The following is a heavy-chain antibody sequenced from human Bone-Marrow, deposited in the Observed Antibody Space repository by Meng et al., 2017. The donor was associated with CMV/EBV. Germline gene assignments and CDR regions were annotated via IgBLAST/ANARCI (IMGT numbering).Heavy chain of an antibody. CDR2: IYHSGST. J-gene: IGHJ5*02. Sequence: SETLSLTCAVYGGSFSGYYWSWICQPPGKGLEWIGEIYHSGSTNYNPSLKSRVTISVDKSKNQFSLKLSSVTAADTAVYYCARGGWELPDNWFDPWGQGTLVTVSS. V-gene: IGHV4-34*01. D-gene: IGHD1-26*01. CDR3: ARGGWELPDNWFDP. CDR1: GGSFSGYY.